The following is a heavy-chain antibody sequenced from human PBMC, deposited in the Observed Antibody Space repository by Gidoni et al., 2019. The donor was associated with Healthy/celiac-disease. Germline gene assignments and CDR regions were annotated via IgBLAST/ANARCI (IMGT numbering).Heavy chain of an antibody. CDR2: TRNKANSYTT. CDR3: ARELNCGGDCYAFDI. J-gene: IGHJ3*02. D-gene: IGHD2-21*02. CDR1: GFTFSDHD. Sequence: EVQLVESGGGLVQPGGSLRLSCAASGFTFSDHDMDLVRQAPGKGLEWVGRTRNKANSYTTEYAASVKGRFTISRDDSKNSLYLQMNSLKTEDTAVYYCARELNCGGDCYAFDIWGQGTMVTVSS. V-gene: IGHV3-72*01.